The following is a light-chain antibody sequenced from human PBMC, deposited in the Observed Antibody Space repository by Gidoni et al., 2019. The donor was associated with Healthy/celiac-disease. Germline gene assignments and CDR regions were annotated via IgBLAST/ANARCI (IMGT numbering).Light chain of an antibody. CDR1: QSVLYSSNNKNY. CDR3: QQYYSTPLS. CDR2: WAS. V-gene: IGKV4-1*01. Sequence: DIVMTQSPDSLAVSLGERATINCKSSQSVLYSSNNKNYLAWYQKKPGQPPRLLIYWASTRESGVPNRFSGSGSRADFTLTISSLQAEDVAVYCCQQYYSTPLSFXQXTKLEIK. J-gene: IGKJ2*03.